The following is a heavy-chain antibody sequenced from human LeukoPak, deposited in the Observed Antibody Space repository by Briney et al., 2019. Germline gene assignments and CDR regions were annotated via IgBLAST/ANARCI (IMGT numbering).Heavy chain of an antibody. Sequence: SPTLSLTFAISGDSVSGSSAVWSWIRQSPSRGLEWLGRTYYRSKWYYDYAVSVKSRITINPDTSKNHFSLQLNSVTPEDTAVYYCAGGPPYSNWGQGTLVTVSS. J-gene: IGHJ4*02. V-gene: IGHV6-1*01. D-gene: IGHD2-15*01. CDR2: TYYRSKWYY. CDR3: AGGPPYSN. CDR1: GDSVSGSSAV.